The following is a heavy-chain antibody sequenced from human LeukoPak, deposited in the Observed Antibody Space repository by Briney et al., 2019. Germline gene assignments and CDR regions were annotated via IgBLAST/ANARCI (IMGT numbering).Heavy chain of an antibody. J-gene: IGHJ5*02. CDR3: ARDNSVGDNAWWFDP. V-gene: IGHV1-24*01. Sequence: ASVKVSCKVYGYTLTELSMHWVRQAPGKGLEWMGGFDPEDGETIYAQKFQGRVTMTEDKSTDTAYMELSSLRSEDTAVYYCARDNSVGDNAWWFDPWGQGTLVTVSS. D-gene: IGHD1-26*01. CDR2: FDPEDGET. CDR1: GYTLTELS.